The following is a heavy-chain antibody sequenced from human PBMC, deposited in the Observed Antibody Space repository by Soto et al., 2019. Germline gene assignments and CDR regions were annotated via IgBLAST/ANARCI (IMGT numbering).Heavy chain of an antibody. D-gene: IGHD3-22*01. CDR3: ARQFDSDTTGYYYAY. V-gene: IGHV1-69*13. J-gene: IGHJ4*02. CDR1: GGSFSRST. CDR2: IMPIFGSA. Sequence: SVKVSCKASGGSFSRSTISWLRQAPGQGLEWMGGIMPIFGSANYAQKFQGRVTITADENTHTVYMELTRLRSEDTAVYYCARQFDSDTTGYYYAYWGQGTLVTVSS.